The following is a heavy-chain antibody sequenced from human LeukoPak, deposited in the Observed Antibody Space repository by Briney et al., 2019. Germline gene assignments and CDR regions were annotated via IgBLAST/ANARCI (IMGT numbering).Heavy chain of an antibody. D-gene: IGHD2-21*01. CDR1: GFTVSSNY. CDR2: IYSGGST. Sequence: PGGSLRLSCAASGFTVSSNYMSWVRQAPGKGLEWVSVIYSGGSTYYADSVRGRFTISRDNSKNTLYLQMNSLRAEDTAVYYCAREGRGGERYYYYYMDVWGKGTTVTVSS. J-gene: IGHJ6*03. CDR3: AREGRGGERYYYYYMDV. V-gene: IGHV3-53*01.